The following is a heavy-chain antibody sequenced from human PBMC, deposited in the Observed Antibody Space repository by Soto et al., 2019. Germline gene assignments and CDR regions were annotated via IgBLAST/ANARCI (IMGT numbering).Heavy chain of an antibody. D-gene: IGHD6-6*01. CDR2: ISYDGSNK. CDR3: ARDPLQWGSSGGFDY. Sequence: QVQLVESGGGVVQPGRSLRLSCAASGFTFSSYAMHWVRQAPGKGLEWVAVISYDGSNKYYADSVKGRFTISRDNSKNTLYLQMNSLRAEDTAVYYCARDPLQWGSSGGFDYWGQGTLVTVSS. J-gene: IGHJ4*02. CDR1: GFTFSSYA. V-gene: IGHV3-30-3*01.